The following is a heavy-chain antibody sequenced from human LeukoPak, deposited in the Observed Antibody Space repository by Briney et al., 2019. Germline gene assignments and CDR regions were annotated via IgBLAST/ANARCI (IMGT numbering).Heavy chain of an antibody. Sequence: GGSLRLSCAASGFSFSSHGMSWVRQAPGKGLEWVSGIIGGAGSTYYADSVKGRFTISGDNSKNTLFLHMNSLRAEDTAVYYCARDLSNNWKLDYWGQGTLVTVSS. CDR3: ARDLSNNWKLDY. J-gene: IGHJ4*02. D-gene: IGHD1-1*01. CDR2: IIGGAGST. CDR1: GFSFSSHG. V-gene: IGHV3-23*01.